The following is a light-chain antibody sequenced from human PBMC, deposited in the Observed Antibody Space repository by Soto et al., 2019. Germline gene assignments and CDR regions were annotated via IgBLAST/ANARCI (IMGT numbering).Light chain of an antibody. CDR1: QTISRNY. CDR3: QQYGGPVPWT. CDR2: GAP. J-gene: IGKJ1*01. Sequence: EVVLTQSPGTLSLSPGERATVSCRASQTISRNYLAWYQKKPGQAPRLLIYGAPTRATGIPDRFTDSGSGTDFTLTIARLEPEDFAVYYCQQYGGPVPWTFGQGTKVDI. V-gene: IGKV3-20*01.